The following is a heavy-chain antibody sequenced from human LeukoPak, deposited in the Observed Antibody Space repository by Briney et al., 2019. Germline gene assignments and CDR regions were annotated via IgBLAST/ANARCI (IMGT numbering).Heavy chain of an antibody. Sequence: PGGSLRLSCAASGFSITNYAMTWVRQAPGKGLEWVSTMSGSGIYTYYADSVKGRFTISRDTSKHTLYLQMSSLSADDTAEYYCAKSPTRDYNYYYYMDVWGRGTTVTVSS. CDR2: MSGSGIYT. V-gene: IGHV3-23*01. CDR3: AKSPTRDYNYYYYMDV. J-gene: IGHJ6*03. CDR1: GFSITNYA.